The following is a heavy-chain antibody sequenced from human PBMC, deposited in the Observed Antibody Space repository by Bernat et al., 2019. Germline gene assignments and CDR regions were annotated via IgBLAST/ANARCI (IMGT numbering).Heavy chain of an antibody. CDR1: GFTFSSYA. CDR2: ISYDGSNK. J-gene: IGHJ4*02. V-gene: IGHV3-30-3*01. Sequence: QVQLVESGGGVVQPGRSLRLSCAASGFTFSSYAMHWVRQAPGKGLEWVAVISYDGSNKYYADSVKGRFTISRDNSKNTLYLQMNSLRAEDTAVYYCAKDRGDGDSEPGANFDYWGQGTLVTVSS. CDR3: AKDRGDGDSEPGANFDY. D-gene: IGHD4-17*01.